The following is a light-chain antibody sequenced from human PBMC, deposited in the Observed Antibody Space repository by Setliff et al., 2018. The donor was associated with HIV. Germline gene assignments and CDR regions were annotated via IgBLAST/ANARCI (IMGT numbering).Light chain of an antibody. CDR3: SSYTSSSTLYV. CDR1: SSDVGGYNY. CDR2: EVS. Sequence: QSALTQPASVSGSPGQSITISCTGTSSDVGGYNYVSWYQQHPGKAPKLMIYEVSNRPSGVSNRFSGSKSGNTASLTISGLQAEDEADYYCSSYTSSSTLYVFGGG. J-gene: IGLJ3*02. V-gene: IGLV2-14*01.